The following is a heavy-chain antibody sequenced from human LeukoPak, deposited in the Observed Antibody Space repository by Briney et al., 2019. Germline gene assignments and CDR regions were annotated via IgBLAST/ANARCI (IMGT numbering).Heavy chain of an antibody. Sequence: SETLSLTCTVSRGSISDNNYYWGWIRQPPGKGLEWIGNFYYSGDTYYNPSLKSRVTISVDTSKNQFSLKLSSVTAADTAVYYCARVLKVRAPFDYWGQGTLVTVSS. CDR1: RGSISDNNYY. J-gene: IGHJ4*02. CDR3: ARVLKVRAPFDY. CDR2: FYYSGDT. V-gene: IGHV4-39*07.